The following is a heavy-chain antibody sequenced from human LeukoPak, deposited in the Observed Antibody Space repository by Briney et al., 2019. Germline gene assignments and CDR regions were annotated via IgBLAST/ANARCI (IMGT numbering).Heavy chain of an antibody. V-gene: IGHV3-7*01. Sequence: PGGSLRLSCAASGFSFNTYWMNWVRQAPGKGLEWVANIKQDGSEKYYVDSVRGRLTISRDNAKNSLDLRMNSLGADDTAVYYCARKDGSDDAFDVWGQGTMVTVSS. CDR2: IKQDGSEK. D-gene: IGHD5-24*01. J-gene: IGHJ3*01. CDR1: GFSFNTYW. CDR3: ARKDGSDDAFDV.